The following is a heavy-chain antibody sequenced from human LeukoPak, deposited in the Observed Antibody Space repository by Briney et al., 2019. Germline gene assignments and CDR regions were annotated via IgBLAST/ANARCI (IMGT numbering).Heavy chain of an antibody. V-gene: IGHV3-23*01. Sequence: GGSLRLSCAASGFTFSSYAMSWVRQTPGKGLEWVSIISGSGGTTYHADSVKGRCTISRDNSKTMLYLQMNSLRADATAVYYCAKGGGLAAAFDHWGRGALVTVSS. CDR2: ISGSGGTT. CDR3: AKGGGLAAAFDH. J-gene: IGHJ4*02. D-gene: IGHD6-13*01. CDR1: GFTFSSYA.